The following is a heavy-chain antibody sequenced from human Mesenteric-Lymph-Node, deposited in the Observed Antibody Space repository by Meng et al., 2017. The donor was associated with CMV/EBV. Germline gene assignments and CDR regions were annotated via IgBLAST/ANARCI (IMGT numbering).Heavy chain of an antibody. CDR2: IWYDGSNK. J-gene: IGHJ6*02. D-gene: IGHD3/OR15-3a*01. V-gene: IGHV3-33*06. CDR3: AKDHGRYEGLAFYYYGLDV. CDR1: GFIFSDYG. Sequence: GESLKISCAASGFIFSDYGMHWVRQAPGKELEWVAVIWYDGSNKNYADSVKGRFTISRDNSKNTLYLQMNSLRAEDTALYYCAKDHGRYEGLAFYYYGLDVWGQGTTVTVSS.